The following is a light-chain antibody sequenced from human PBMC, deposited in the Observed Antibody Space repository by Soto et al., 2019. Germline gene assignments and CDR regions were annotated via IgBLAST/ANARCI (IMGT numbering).Light chain of an antibody. J-gene: IGKJ1*01. V-gene: IGKV3-20*01. Sequence: EIVLTQSPGTLSLSPGERATLSCRASQSVGSKYLAWYQQKPGQTPRLLIYGASTRATGIPDRFSGGGSGTDFTLIISRLEPEDFAIYYCQQDGSSPPWTFGQGTKVEIK. CDR2: GAS. CDR3: QQDGSSPPWT. CDR1: QSVGSKY.